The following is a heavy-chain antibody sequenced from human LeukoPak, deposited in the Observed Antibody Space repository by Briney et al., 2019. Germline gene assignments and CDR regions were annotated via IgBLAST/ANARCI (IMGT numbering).Heavy chain of an antibody. D-gene: IGHD6-19*01. Sequence: ASVKVSCKASGYTFTVYYMHWVRQAPAPGLEWMGWINCISGDTNYAQKFQGRVTMTRDTSISTVYMEVSGLRSEDTAVYYCARAVAGPRDYWGQGTLVTVSS. CDR3: ARAVAGPRDY. CDR1: GYTFTVYY. J-gene: IGHJ4*02. CDR2: INCISGDT. V-gene: IGHV1-2*02.